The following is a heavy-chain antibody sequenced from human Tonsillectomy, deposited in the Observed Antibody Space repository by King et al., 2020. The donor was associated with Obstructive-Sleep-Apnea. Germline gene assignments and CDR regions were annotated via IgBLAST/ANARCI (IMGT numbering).Heavy chain of an antibody. CDR3: ARNTEHYYYYGMDV. Sequence: VQLQESGPGLVKPSETLALTCTVSGDSISRYYWSWIRQPPGKGLEWIVYIYYRCSTKYKPSLQSRVTISVYTSHNQFSLKLSSVTAADTAVYYCARNTEHYYYYGMDVWGQGTTVTVSS. D-gene: IGHD1-26*01. CDR2: IYYRCST. J-gene: IGHJ6*02. V-gene: IGHV4-59*08. CDR1: GDSISRYY.